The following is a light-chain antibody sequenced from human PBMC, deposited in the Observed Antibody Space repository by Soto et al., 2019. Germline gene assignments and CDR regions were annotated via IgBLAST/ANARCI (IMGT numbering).Light chain of an antibody. Sequence: QSVLTQPPSASGTPGQIVAISCSGSSXNIGSNTVTWYQQLPGTAPKLLIYSTSQRSSGVPGRFSGSKSGASASLSISGLQSEDEADYYCAAWDDRLDVYVFGTGTKVIVL. V-gene: IGLV1-44*01. CDR1: SXNIGSNT. CDR2: STS. CDR3: AAWDDRLDVYV. J-gene: IGLJ1*01.